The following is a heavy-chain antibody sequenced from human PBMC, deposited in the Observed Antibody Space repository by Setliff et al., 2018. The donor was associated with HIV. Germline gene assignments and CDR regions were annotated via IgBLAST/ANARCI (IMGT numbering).Heavy chain of an antibody. D-gene: IGHD3-10*02. CDR1: GFTFSNYA. CDR2: ISTNGDST. V-gene: IGHV3-64D*09. J-gene: IGHJ5*01. CDR3: VKSLMFFNWFDS. Sequence: ETLSLSCSTSGFTFSNYAMHWVRQAPGKGLEYVSSISTNGDSTSYADSVKGRFTISRDNSKNTLYLQMSSLRTEDTAVYYCVKSLMFFNWFDSWGQGTLVTVSS.